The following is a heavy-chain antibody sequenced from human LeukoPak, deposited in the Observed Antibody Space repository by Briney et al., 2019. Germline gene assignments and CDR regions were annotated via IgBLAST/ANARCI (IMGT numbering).Heavy chain of an antibody. CDR1: GFTFSRYA. CDR2: ISGSGGST. D-gene: IGHD6-13*01. Sequence: PGGSLRLSCAASGFTFSRYAMSWVRQAPGKGLECVSAISGSGGSTYYADSVKGRFTISRDSSKNTLYLQMNSLRAEDTAVYYCARAAYSSRDRGPFDIWGQGTMVTVSS. CDR3: ARAAYSSRDRGPFDI. J-gene: IGHJ3*02. V-gene: IGHV3-23*01.